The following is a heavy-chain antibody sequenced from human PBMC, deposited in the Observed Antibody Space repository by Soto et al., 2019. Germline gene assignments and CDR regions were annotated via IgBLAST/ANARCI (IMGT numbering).Heavy chain of an antibody. CDR2: IKQDGSEK. V-gene: IGHV3-7*01. D-gene: IGHD3-10*01. Sequence: GGSLRLSCAASGFTFSSYWMSWVRQAPGKGLEWVANIKQDGSEKYYVDSVKGRFTISRDNAKNSLYLQMNSLRAEDTAVYYCARERTYYYGSGSDAFDILGQGTMVT. CDR3: ARERTYYYGSGSDAFDI. CDR1: GFTFSSYW. J-gene: IGHJ3*02.